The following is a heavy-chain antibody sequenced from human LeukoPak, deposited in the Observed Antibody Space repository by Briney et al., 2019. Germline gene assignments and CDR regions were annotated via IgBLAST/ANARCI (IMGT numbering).Heavy chain of an antibody. CDR2: INHSGST. V-gene: IGHV4-34*01. D-gene: IGHD5-18*01. CDR1: GGSFSGYY. J-gene: IGHJ3*02. CDR3: ARWVWIQQIGYALDI. Sequence: PSETLSLTCAVYGGSFSGYYWSWIRQPPGKGLEWIGEINHSGSTNYNPSLKSRVTMSVDTSKNQFSLKLSSVTAADTAVYYCARWVWIQQIGYALDIWGQGTMVTVSS.